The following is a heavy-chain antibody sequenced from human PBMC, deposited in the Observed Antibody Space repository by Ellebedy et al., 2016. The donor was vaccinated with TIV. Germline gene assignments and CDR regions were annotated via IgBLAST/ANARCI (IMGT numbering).Heavy chain of an antibody. CDR2: IFDSGGT. J-gene: IGHJ5*02. V-gene: IGHV4-59*01. CDR1: GASISRDS. Sequence: MPSETLSLTCTVSGASISRDSWSWIRQPPGNGLQWLGYIFDSGGTIYNPSLRSRVTISIDKSQKQVSLNLTSVTAADTAVYFCARDNWGSLDLWGQGTLVTVSS. D-gene: IGHD3-16*01. CDR3: ARDNWGSLDL.